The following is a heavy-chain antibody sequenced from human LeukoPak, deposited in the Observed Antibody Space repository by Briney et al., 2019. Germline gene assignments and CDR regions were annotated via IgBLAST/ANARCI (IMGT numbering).Heavy chain of an antibody. CDR3: ARGRDYGDYVSLGY. D-gene: IGHD4-17*01. CDR2: IYYSGST. Sequence: PSETLSLTCAVYGGSLSNYYWTWVRQHPGKGLEWIGYIYYSGSTYYNPSLKSRVTISVDTSKNQFSLKLSSVTAADTAVYYCARGRDYGDYVSLGYWGQGTLVTVSS. V-gene: IGHV4-31*11. J-gene: IGHJ4*02. CDR1: GGSLSNYY.